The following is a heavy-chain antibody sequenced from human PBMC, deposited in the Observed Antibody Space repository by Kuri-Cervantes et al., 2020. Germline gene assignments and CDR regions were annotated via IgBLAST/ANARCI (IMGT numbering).Heavy chain of an antibody. CDR3: ARRGIAAAAPFDY. CDR1: GGSISSNNW. CDR2: IYHSGST. Sequence: GSLRLSCAVSGGSISSNNWWSWVRQPPGKGLEWIGEIYHSGSTNYNPSLKSRVTISVDTSKNQFSLKLSSVTAADTAVYYCARRGIAAAAPFDYWGQGTLVTVSS. J-gene: IGHJ4*02. V-gene: IGHV4-4*02. D-gene: IGHD6-13*01.